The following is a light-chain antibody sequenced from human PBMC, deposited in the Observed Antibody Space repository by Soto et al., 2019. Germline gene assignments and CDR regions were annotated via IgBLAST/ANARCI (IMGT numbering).Light chain of an antibody. CDR1: QSVLYSSNNKNY. CDR2: WAS. Sequence: DIVMTQSPDSLAVSLGERATINCKSSQSVLYSSNNKNYLAWYQQKPGQPPKLLIYWASTRESGVPDRFSGSGSGTDFTLTISSLQAEDVAVYYCQQYYTNFRKFGQGTKVEIK. V-gene: IGKV4-1*01. CDR3: QQYYTNFRK. J-gene: IGKJ1*01.